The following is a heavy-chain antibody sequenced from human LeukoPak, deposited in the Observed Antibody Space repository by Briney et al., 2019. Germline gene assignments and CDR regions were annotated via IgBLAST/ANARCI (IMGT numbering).Heavy chain of an antibody. CDR1: GYTFSRYG. CDR3: ARGRIYYDGSGHYYPDY. Sequence: ASVKLLCKASGYTFSRYGVTGVRQARGQGLEWMGWISGDSDSTNYAQKFQDKVTMTTDTSTNPAYLELRSLTSDDTAIYYCARGRIYYDGSGHYYPDYWGQGTLLTVSS. J-gene: IGHJ4*02. V-gene: IGHV1-18*01. D-gene: IGHD3-22*01. CDR2: ISGDSDST.